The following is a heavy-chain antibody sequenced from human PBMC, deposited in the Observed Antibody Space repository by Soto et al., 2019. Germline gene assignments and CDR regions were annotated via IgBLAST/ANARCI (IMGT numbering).Heavy chain of an antibody. CDR1: GGSISSYY. Sequence: SETLSLTCTVSGGSISSYYWSWIRQPPGKGLEWIGYIYYSGSTNYNPSLKSRVTISVDTSKSQFSLKLSSVTAADTAVYYCAREYSGYDRGDAFDIWGQGTMVTVSS. J-gene: IGHJ3*02. D-gene: IGHD5-12*01. CDR2: IYYSGST. V-gene: IGHV4-59*12. CDR3: AREYSGYDRGDAFDI.